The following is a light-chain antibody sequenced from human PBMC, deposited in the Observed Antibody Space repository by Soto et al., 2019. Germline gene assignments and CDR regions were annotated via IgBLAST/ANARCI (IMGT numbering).Light chain of an antibody. V-gene: IGKV1-39*01. CDR2: AAS. CDR1: QSISNA. Sequence: DIQMTQSPSSLSASVGDRVTITCRASQSISNALNWYHQKPGKAPKVLICAASNLQSGVPSRFSGSGSGTDFTFTISSLPPEDFATYSCHQSYSTPLTFGGGTKVEIK. CDR3: HQSYSTPLT. J-gene: IGKJ4*01.